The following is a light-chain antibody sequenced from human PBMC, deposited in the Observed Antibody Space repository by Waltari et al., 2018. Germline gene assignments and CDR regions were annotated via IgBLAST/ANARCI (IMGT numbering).Light chain of an antibody. Sequence: QAVLTQPSSLSATPGASASITCTLPSGINVATYRIYWYQQKPGSPPQYLLRYKSDSDKQQGSGVPSRFSGSKDVSANAGILLISGLQSEDEADYYCMIWHGSAAVFGGGTQLTVL. CDR1: SGINVATYR. CDR3: MIWHGSAAV. V-gene: IGLV5-45*02. CDR2: YKSDSDK. J-gene: IGLJ7*01.